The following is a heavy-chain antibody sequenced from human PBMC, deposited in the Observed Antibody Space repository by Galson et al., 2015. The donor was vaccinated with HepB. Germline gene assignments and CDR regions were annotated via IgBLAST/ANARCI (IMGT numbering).Heavy chain of an antibody. V-gene: IGHV3-64D*06. CDR2: ISSNGGST. Sequence: SLRLSCAASGFTFSSYAMHWVRQAPGKGLEYVSAISSNGGSTYYADSVKGRFTISRDNSKNTLYLQMSSLRAEDTAVYYCVKAGYSSGFLRNPFDYWGQGTLVTVSS. CDR1: GFTFSSYA. J-gene: IGHJ4*02. CDR3: VKAGYSSGFLRNPFDY. D-gene: IGHD6-19*01.